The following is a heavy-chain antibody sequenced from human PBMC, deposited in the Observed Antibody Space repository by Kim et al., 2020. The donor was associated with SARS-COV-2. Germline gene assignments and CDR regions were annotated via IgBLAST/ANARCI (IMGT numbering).Heavy chain of an antibody. J-gene: IGHJ5*01. Sequence: ASVKVSCKASGYTFTDYYLHWVRQAPGQGLEWMGWINPNTGDTNSAQNFQGRVTMTRDTSITTAYMELSRLTSDDTAVYYCARSRPIEATGTDWFDSWGQGTLVTVSS. CDR1: GYTFTDYY. CDR2: INPNTGDT. D-gene: IGHD6-13*01. V-gene: IGHV1-2*02. CDR3: ARSRPIEATGTDWFDS.